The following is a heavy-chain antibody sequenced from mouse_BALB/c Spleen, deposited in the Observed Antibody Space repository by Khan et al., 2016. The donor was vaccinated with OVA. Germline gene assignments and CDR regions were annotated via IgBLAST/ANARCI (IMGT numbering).Heavy chain of an antibody. CDR3: ARHGSTSWFAY. Sequence: VQLKQSGPELMKPGASVKISCKASGYSFSTFYIHWVTRSHGKTLEWIGYIDPFIGGATSNQKFKGKATLTVAKSSSPAYMHLTSLTSEDSAVDYCARHGSTSWFAYWGQGTLVTVSA. CDR1: GYSFSTFY. CDR2: IDPFIGGA. J-gene: IGHJ3*01. D-gene: IGHD1-1*01. V-gene: IGHV1S135*01.